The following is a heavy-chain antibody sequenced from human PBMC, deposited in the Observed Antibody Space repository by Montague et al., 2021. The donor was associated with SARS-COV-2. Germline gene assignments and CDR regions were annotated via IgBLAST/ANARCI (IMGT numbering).Heavy chain of an antibody. J-gene: IGHJ3*02. D-gene: IGHD3-10*01. CDR3: ARHYGNDAFDI. Sequence: SETLSLTCTASGXSIGAYYWSWIRQPPGTGLEWNGYIDNSGSTNHNPSHESRVTMSVETSKTQFSLKLTSVTAADTAVYYCARHYGNDAFDIWGRGTMVTVSS. V-gene: IGHV4-59*01. CDR1: GXSIGAYY. CDR2: IDNSGST.